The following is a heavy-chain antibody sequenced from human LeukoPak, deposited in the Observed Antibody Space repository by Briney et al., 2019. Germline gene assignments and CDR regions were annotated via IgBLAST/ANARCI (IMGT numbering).Heavy chain of an antibody. CDR3: ARDSAGNDY. Sequence: GGSLRLSCAASGFAFSTYWMSWVRQAPGKGLEWVANIKQDGSEKYYVDSVKGRFTISRDNAKNSLYLQMNSLRAEDTAMYYCARDSAGNDYWGQGTLVTVSS. CDR2: IKQDGSEK. J-gene: IGHJ4*02. CDR1: GFAFSTYW. V-gene: IGHV3-7*01. D-gene: IGHD6-13*01.